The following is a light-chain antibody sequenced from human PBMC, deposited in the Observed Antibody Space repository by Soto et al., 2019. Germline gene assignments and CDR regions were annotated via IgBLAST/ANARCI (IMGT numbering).Light chain of an antibody. Sequence: DIQMTQSPSTLSASVGDRVTITCRASQSISSWLAWYQQKPGKVPEVLIYAASSLQAGVPSRFTGSGSGTDFTLTITSLQPEDFATYYCQQVDNFPHTFGQGTKLEV. J-gene: IGKJ2*01. CDR2: AAS. CDR1: QSISSW. V-gene: IGKV1-12*01. CDR3: QQVDNFPHT.